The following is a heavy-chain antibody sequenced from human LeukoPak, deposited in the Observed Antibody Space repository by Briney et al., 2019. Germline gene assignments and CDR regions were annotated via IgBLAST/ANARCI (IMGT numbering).Heavy chain of an antibody. V-gene: IGHV3-48*04. J-gene: IGHJ4*02. CDR3: ARDPGSGYEEHFDY. CDR1: GFTFSSYS. Sequence: GGSLRLSCAASGFTFSSYSMLWVRQAPGKGLEWVSYISSSGSSIYYADSVKGRFTISRDNAKDSLYLQMNSLRAEDTAVYYCARDPGSGYEEHFDYWGQGTLVTVSS. CDR2: ISSSGSSI. D-gene: IGHD5-12*01.